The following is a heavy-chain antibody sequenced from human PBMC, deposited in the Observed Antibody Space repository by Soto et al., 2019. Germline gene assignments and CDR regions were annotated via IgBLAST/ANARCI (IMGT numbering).Heavy chain of an antibody. J-gene: IGHJ4*02. CDR3: DRVYGRGDYFDF. Sequence: QVQLQESGPGLVKPSQTLSLTCTVSCTTISSGDHYWSWIRQAPGKGLQWIGYMYYTVKTYYNTSPQSRVTLSVDTSKNQFSLKMTSGTAVDTAMYFCDRVYGRGDYFDFWGRGTLVSVSS. CDR2: MYYTVKT. D-gene: IGHD1-26*01. CDR1: CTTISSGDHY. V-gene: IGHV4-30-4*01.